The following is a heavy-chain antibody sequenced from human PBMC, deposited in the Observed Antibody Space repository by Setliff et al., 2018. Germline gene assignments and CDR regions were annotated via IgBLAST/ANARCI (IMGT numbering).Heavy chain of an antibody. D-gene: IGHD3-22*01. J-gene: IGHJ4*02. CDR3: ARINFYVSSGYYYAPDY. V-gene: IGHV1-8*01. Sequence: GASVKVSCKSSGYIFSDYGITWVRQAPGQGLEWMGWMNPNSGNTGYAQKFQGRVTITRNTSISTAYMELSSLRSEDTAVYYCARINFYVSSGYYYAPDYWGQGTLVTVSS. CDR1: GYIFSDYG. CDR2: MNPNSGNT.